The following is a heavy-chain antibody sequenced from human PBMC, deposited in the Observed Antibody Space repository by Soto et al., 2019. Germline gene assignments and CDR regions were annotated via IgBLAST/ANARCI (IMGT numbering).Heavy chain of an antibody. V-gene: IGHV4-30-4*01. CDR2: IYYSGST. D-gene: IGHD6-13*01. CDR3: ARDRRGSSWYREGADYYYGMDV. CDR1: GGSISSGDYY. Sequence: LSLTCTVSGGSISSGDYYWSWIRQPPGKGLEWIGYIYYSGSTYYNPSLKRRVTISVDTSKNQFSLKLSSVTAADTAVYYCARDRRGSSWYREGADYYYGMDVWGQGTTVTVSS. J-gene: IGHJ6*02.